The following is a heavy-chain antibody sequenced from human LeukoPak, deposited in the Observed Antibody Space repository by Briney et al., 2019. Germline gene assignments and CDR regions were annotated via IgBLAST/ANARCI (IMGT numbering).Heavy chain of an antibody. CDR1: GFTFSSHA. J-gene: IGHJ4*02. CDR2: ISSDGGVT. V-gene: IGHV3-64*01. Sequence: GGSLRLSCAASGFTFSSHAMHWVRQAPGKGLEYVSAISSDGGVTYYANSVKGRFTISRDNSKNTVQLQMGSPRGEDMAVYYCARDPHCGSTSCLSYFDYWGQGTLVTVSS. D-gene: IGHD2-2*01. CDR3: ARDPHCGSTSCLSYFDY.